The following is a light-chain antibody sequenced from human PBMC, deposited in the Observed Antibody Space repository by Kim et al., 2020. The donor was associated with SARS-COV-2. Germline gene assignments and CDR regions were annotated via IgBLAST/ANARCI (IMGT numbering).Light chain of an antibody. CDR2: VGTGGIVG. CDR3: GADHGTGSNFLVV. J-gene: IGLJ2*01. CDR1: SEYSEYK. Sequence: TCTLSSEYSEYKVEWYQQRPGKGPRFVMRVGTGGIVGSKGDGIPDRFSVLGSGLNRYLTIKNIQEEDESDYHCGADHGTGSNFLVVFGGGTQLTVL. V-gene: IGLV9-49*01.